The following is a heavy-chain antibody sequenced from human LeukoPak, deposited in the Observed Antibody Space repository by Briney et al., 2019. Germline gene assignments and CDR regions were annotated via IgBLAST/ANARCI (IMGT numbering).Heavy chain of an antibody. D-gene: IGHD1-26*01. Sequence: SETLSLTCAVSGGSITTTNWWSWVRQPPGKGLEWIGEVHLSGATNYNPSLESRVSMSIDKSKNHLSLEVTSVTAADTAIYYCTRESGSFSPFGFWGQGTLLTVSS. J-gene: IGHJ4*02. V-gene: IGHV4-4*02. CDR3: TRESGSFSPFGF. CDR1: GGSITTTNW. CDR2: VHLSGAT.